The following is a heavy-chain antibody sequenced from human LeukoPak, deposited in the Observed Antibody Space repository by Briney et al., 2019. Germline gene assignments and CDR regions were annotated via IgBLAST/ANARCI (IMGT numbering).Heavy chain of an antibody. CDR1: GGSISSSRYY. Sequence: SETLSLTCTVSGGSISSSRYYWGWIRQPPGKGLEWIGSIYYSGSTYYNPSLKSRVTISVDTSKNQFSLKLSSVTAADTAVYYCAGQYSSSSDAFDIWGQGTMVTVSS. J-gene: IGHJ3*02. CDR3: AGQYSSSSDAFDI. V-gene: IGHV4-39*01. CDR2: IYYSGST. D-gene: IGHD6-13*01.